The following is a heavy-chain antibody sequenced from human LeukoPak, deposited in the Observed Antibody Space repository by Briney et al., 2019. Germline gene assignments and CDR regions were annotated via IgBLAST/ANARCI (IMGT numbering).Heavy chain of an antibody. CDR3: AYNRNFALDN. CDR1: GASIDSHSW. Sequence: SGTLSLTCAVSGASIDSHSWWSWVRPPPGKGLEWIGEIYHSGGANYKPSLKSRVTMSVDTSKNHFSLKLTSVTAADTAVYYCAYNRNFALDNWGRGTLVTVSS. CDR2: IYHSGGA. D-gene: IGHD1-14*01. V-gene: IGHV4-4*02. J-gene: IGHJ4*02.